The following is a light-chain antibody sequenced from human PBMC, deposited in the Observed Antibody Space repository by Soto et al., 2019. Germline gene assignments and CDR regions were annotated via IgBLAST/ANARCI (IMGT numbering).Light chain of an antibody. J-gene: IGLJ2*01. V-gene: IGLV2-14*03. CDR2: DVI. CDR3: SSYTSSSTYVV. CDR1: SSDVGGYNY. Sequence: QSALTQPASVSGSPGQSITISCTRTSSDVGGYNYVSWYQQHPGKAPKLMIYDVINRPSGVSNRFSGSKSGNSASLTISGLQAEDEADYYCSSYTSSSTYVVFGGGTKVTVL.